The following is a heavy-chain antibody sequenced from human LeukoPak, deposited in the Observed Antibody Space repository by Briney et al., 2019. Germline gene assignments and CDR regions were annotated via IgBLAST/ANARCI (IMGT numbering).Heavy chain of an antibody. CDR3: TREYGFMTTVFHAFDI. J-gene: IGHJ3*02. CDR1: GGSIRSTTYY. CDR2: VYYSGNT. D-gene: IGHD4-17*01. Sequence: PSETLSLTCSVSGGSIRSTTYYWGWIRQPPGKGLEWIGSVYYSGNTYYNSSLRSRVTISVDTSKNQFSLKLSSVTAADTAIYYCTREYGFMTTVFHAFDIWGQGTMVTVSS. V-gene: IGHV4-39*07.